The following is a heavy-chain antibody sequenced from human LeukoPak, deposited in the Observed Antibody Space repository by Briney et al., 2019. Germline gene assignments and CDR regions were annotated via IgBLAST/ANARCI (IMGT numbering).Heavy chain of an antibody. CDR2: VNGDVSIT. Sequence: GGSLRLSCAASGFVFNNYWMHWVRQAPGKGLVWVSRVNGDVSITTYADSVKGRFTISRGNAKNTLYLQMNSLRAEDTAVYFCARDDGVESFDYWGQGTLVTVSS. CDR3: ARDDGVESFDY. D-gene: IGHD3-10*01. J-gene: IGHJ4*02. V-gene: IGHV3-74*03. CDR1: GFVFNNYW.